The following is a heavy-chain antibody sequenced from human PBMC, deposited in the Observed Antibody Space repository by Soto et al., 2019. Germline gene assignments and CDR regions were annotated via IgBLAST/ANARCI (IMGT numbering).Heavy chain of an antibody. CDR3: ARVGYCSSTSCYGEDYYYYMDV. D-gene: IGHD2-2*01. V-gene: IGHV1-18*01. CDR1: GYTFTSYG. J-gene: IGHJ6*03. Sequence: QVQLVQSGAEVKKPGASVKVSCKASGYTFTSYGISWVRQAPGQGLEWMGWISAYNGNTNYAQKLQGRVTMTTDTSTSTAYMELRRLRSDGTAVYYCARVGYCSSTSCYGEDYYYYMDVWGKGTTVTVSS. CDR2: ISAYNGNT.